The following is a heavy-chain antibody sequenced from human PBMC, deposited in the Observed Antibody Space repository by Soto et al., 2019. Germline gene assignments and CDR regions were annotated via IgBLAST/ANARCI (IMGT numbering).Heavy chain of an antibody. V-gene: IGHV4-59*08. CDR2: IYYRGST. CDR3: VGHYRGYIYGHNHFDY. J-gene: IGHJ4*02. Sequence: WRWIRKSPGKGLEWIGYIYYRGSTKYNPSITTRGTVSVDSSKTQLSLKLTSVTAADTAVYYCVGHYRGYIYGHNHFDYWGPGTLVSVSS. D-gene: IGHD5-18*01.